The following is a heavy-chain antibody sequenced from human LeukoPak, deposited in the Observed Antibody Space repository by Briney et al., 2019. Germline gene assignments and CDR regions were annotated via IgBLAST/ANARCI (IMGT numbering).Heavy chain of an antibody. D-gene: IGHD3-10*01. V-gene: IGHV4-59*01. CDR3: ARCYGSGSYYFDY. J-gene: IGHJ4*02. CDR2: IYYSGST. Sequence: SETLSLTCTVSGGSISSYYWSWIRQPPGKGLEWLGYIYYSGSTNYNPSLKSRVTISVDTSKNQFSLKLSSVTAADTAVYYCARCYGSGSYYFDYWGQGTLVTVSS. CDR1: GGSISSYY.